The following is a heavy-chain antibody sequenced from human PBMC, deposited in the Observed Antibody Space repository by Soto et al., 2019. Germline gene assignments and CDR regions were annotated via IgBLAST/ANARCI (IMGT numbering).Heavy chain of an antibody. CDR2: IVPIVDTS. J-gene: IGHJ4*02. CDR3: LRVVAIPGYPDN. Sequence: QVQLVQSGAEVRQPASSVKVSCKTSGGTFSSYAISWVRQAPGQGLEWMGGIVPIVDTSTYAQKFQGRVTITADESTSTVHMELSSLRSDDTAVYYCLRVVAIPGYPDNWGQGPLVTVSS. V-gene: IGHV1-69*12. D-gene: IGHD5-12*01. CDR1: GGTFSSYA.